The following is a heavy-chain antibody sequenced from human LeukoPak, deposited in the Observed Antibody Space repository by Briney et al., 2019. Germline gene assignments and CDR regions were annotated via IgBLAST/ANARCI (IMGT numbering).Heavy chain of an antibody. CDR2: ISSSSSYI. CDR1: GFTFSSYS. V-gene: IGHV3-21*01. D-gene: IGHD6-25*01. J-gene: IGHJ4*02. Sequence: PGRSLRLSCAASGFTFSSYSMNWVRQAPGKGLEWVSSISSSSSYIYYADSVKGRFTISRDNAKNSLYLQMNSLRAEDTAVYYCARGRPKTTAAHFGYWGQGTLVTVSS. CDR3: ARGRPKTTAAHFGY.